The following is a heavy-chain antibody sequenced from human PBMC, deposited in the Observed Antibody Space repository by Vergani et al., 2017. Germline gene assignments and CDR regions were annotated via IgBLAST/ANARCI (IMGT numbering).Heavy chain of an antibody. CDR3: ATSDVGYYDCIWGSYRPAPFDY. CDR2: IYYSGST. Sequence: QVQLQESGPGLVKPSQTLSLTCTVSGGSISSGGYYWSWIRQHPGKGLEWIGYIYYSGSTYYNPSLKSRVTISVDTSKNQFSLKLSSVTAADTAVYYCATSDVGYYDCIWGSYRPAPFDYWGQGTLVTVSS. D-gene: IGHD3-16*02. J-gene: IGHJ4*02. V-gene: IGHV4-31*03. CDR1: GGSISSGGYY.